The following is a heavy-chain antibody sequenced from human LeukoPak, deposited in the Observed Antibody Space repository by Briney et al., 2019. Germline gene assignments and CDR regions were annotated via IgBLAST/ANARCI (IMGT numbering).Heavy chain of an antibody. J-gene: IGHJ4*02. D-gene: IGHD3-16*01. CDR2: IYSGGST. CDR3: ARVQVITFGGAGMLDY. CDR1: GFTVSSNY. V-gene: IGHV3-53*04. Sequence: GGSLRLSCAASGFTVSSNYMSWVRQAPGKGLEWVSVIYSGGSTYYADPVKGRFTISRHNSKNTLYLQMNSLRAEDTAVYYCARVQVITFGGAGMLDYWGQGTLVTVSS.